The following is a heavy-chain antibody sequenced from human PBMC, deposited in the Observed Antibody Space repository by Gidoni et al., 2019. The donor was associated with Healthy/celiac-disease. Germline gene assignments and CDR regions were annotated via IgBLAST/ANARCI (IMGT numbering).Heavy chain of an antibody. CDR1: GVTFSSYS. CDR2: ISSSSSYI. V-gene: IGHV3-21*01. Sequence: QPVEARGRLGRPGGSVRVYCAACGVTFSSYSMHWVRQAPGKGLEWVSSISSSSSYIYYADSVKGLFTISRDNAKNSLYLQMNSLRAEDTAVDYCARGNDYRCAHYFDYCGQGTLVTVSS. CDR3: ARGNDYRCAHYFDY. J-gene: IGHJ4*02. D-gene: IGHD4-17*01.